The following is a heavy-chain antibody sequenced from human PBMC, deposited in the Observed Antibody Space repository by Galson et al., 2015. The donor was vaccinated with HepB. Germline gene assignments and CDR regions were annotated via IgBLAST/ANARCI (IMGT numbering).Heavy chain of an antibody. D-gene: IGHD3-10*01. CDR2: IACDGSNK. V-gene: IGHV3-30-3*01. CDR3: ARDYYGAGSDGVDY. Sequence: SLRFSCAAAAVSLSSHGMHWVRQAPRKGREWVALIACDGSNKYSADTLKGRFPISRDNSKNTLYLHMNSRRAEDTAVYYCARDYYGAGSDGVDYWGQGTLVTVSS. CDR1: AVSLSSHG. J-gene: IGHJ4*02.